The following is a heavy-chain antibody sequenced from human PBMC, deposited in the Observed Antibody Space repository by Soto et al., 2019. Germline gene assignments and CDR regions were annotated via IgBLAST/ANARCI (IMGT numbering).Heavy chain of an antibody. CDR1: GFTFSSYG. CDR2: ISYDGSNK. CDR3: AKNSGYIYGFPFDF. V-gene: IGHV3-30*18. Sequence: QVQLVESGGGVVQPGRSLRLSCAASGFTFSSYGMHWVRQAPGKGLEWVALISYDGSNKYYADSVKGRFTISRDNSKNTLYLQMNSLRAEDTAVYYCAKNSGYIYGFPFDFWGQGTLVTVSS. J-gene: IGHJ4*02. D-gene: IGHD5-18*01.